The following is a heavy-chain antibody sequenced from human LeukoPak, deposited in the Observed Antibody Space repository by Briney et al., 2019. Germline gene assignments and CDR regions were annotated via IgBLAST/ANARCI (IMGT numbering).Heavy chain of an antibody. J-gene: IGHJ4*02. V-gene: IGHV3-23*01. CDR2: ISGSGGGT. D-gene: IGHD3-22*01. Sequence: GSLRLSCAASGFTFSSSAMSWVRQAPGKGLEWLSGISGSGGGTYYADSLKGRFTISRDNSKNTLYLQMNSLRAEDTAVYYCASQPELSSGYYYFDYWGQGTLVTVSS. CDR3: ASQPELSSGYYYFDY. CDR1: GFTFSSSA.